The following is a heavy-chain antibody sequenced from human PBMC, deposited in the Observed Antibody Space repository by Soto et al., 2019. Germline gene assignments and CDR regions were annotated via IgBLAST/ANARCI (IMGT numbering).Heavy chain of an antibody. V-gene: IGHV3-23*01. CDR3: AKKVNYGSGSQYFDY. Sequence: HLLESGGGLVQPGGSLRLSCVASGFTFSSYSMSWVRQAPGKGLEWVSGFRAGGDDGTTYYADSVKGRFTISRDNSKNTVFLQINSLRAEDTAIYYCAKKVNYGSGSQYFDYFGQGTLVTVSS. CDR1: GFTFSSYS. CDR2: FRAGGDDGTT. D-gene: IGHD3-10*01. J-gene: IGHJ4*02.